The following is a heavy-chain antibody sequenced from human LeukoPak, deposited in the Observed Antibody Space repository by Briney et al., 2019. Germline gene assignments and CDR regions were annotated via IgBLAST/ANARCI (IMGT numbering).Heavy chain of an antibody. V-gene: IGHV3-30*04. D-gene: IGHD6-19*01. J-gene: IGHJ4*02. CDR2: ISYDGSNK. CDR3: ARGRNGWYHNFDY. CDR1: GFTFSSYA. Sequence: PGGSLRLSCAASGFTFSSYAMHWVRQAPGKGLEWVAVISYDGSNKYYADSVKGRFTISRDNSKNTLYLQMNSLRAEDTAVYYCARGRNGWYHNFDYWGQGTLVTVSS.